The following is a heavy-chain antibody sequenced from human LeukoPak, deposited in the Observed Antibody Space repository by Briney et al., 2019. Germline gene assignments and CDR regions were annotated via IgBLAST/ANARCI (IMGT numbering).Heavy chain of an antibody. D-gene: IGHD1-14*01. CDR2: INPKSGDT. CDR3: ARVRDVTGLLY. CDR1: GYTFTDYF. J-gene: IGHJ4*02. Sequence: ASVKVSCKASGYTFTDYFLHWVRQAPGRGLEWMAWINPKSGDTKYTQNLQGRVTVTRDTSISTLPMELSRLISDDTAVYYCARVRDVTGLLYWGQGTLVTVSS. V-gene: IGHV1-2*02.